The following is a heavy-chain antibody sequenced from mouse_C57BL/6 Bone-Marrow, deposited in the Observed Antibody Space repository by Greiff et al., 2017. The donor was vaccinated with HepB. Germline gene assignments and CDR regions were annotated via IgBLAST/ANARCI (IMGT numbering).Heavy chain of an antibody. V-gene: IGHV1-82*01. CDR3: ARSDGSSYVRYAMDY. Sequence: LVESGPELVKPGASVKISCKASGYAFSSSWMNWVKQRPGKGLEWIGRIYPGDGDTNYNGKFKGKATLTADKSSSTAYMQLSSLTSEDSAVYFCARSDGSSYVRYAMDYWGQGTSVTVSS. D-gene: IGHD1-1*01. CDR1: GYAFSSSW. CDR2: IYPGDGDT. J-gene: IGHJ4*01.